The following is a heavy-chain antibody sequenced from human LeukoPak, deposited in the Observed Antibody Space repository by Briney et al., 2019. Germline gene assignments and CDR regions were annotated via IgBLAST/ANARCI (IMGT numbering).Heavy chain of an antibody. V-gene: IGHV3-21*01. CDR1: GFTFSSYS. J-gene: IGHJ3*02. CDR2: IDFTSRYI. CDR3: ARGRYCSSTSCYTLGHDAFDI. D-gene: IGHD2-2*02. Sequence: GGSLRLSCAASGFTFSSYSMNWVRQAPGKGLEWVSSIDFTSRYIYNADSVKGRFTTSRDNAKNSLDLQMNSLKVEDTAVYYCARGRYCSSTSCYTLGHDAFDIWGQGTMVTVSS.